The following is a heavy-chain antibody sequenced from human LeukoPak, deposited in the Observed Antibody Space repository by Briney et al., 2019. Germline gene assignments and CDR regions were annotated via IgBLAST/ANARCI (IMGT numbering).Heavy chain of an antibody. V-gene: IGHV3-7*03. CDR2: INQDGSEK. Sequence: GGSLRLSCAASGFTFSSYWMNWVRQAPGKGLEWVANINQDGSEKNYVDSVKGRFTISRDNVQNSLYLQMNSLRAEDTALYYCSKDTMVRSSYYYGMDVWGQRTTVTVSS. CDR3: SKDTMVRSSYYYGMDV. CDR1: GFTFSSYW. J-gene: IGHJ6*02. D-gene: IGHD3-10*01.